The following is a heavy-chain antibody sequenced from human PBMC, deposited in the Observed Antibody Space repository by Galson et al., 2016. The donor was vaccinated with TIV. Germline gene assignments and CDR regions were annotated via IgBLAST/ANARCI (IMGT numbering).Heavy chain of an antibody. CDR3: ARDLSAVAGLI. D-gene: IGHD6-19*01. J-gene: IGHJ4*02. Sequence: SVKVSCKASGYTVTGYYMHWVRQAPGQGLERMGWINPKNGDTNYAPKFQGRVTMTRDTSISTAYMEVSSLDFDDTAVYFCARDLSAVAGLIWVQGTLVTVSA. CDR1: GYTVTGYY. CDR2: INPKNGDT. V-gene: IGHV1-2*02.